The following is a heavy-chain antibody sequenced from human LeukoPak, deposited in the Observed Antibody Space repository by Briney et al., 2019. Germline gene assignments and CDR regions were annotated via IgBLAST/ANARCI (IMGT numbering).Heavy chain of an antibody. D-gene: IGHD4-17*01. CDR1: GGTFSSYA. CDR2: IIPIFGTA. Sequence: ASVKVSCKASGGTFSSYAISWVRQAPGQGLEWMGGIIPIFGTANYAQKFQGRVTITADESTSTAYMELSSLRSEDTAVYYCARGSLSGDYGDYWGQGTLVTVPS. V-gene: IGHV1-69*01. J-gene: IGHJ4*02. CDR3: ARGSLSGDYGDY.